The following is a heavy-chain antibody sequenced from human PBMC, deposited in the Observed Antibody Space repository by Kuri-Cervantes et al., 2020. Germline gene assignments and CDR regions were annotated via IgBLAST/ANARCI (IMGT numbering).Heavy chain of an antibody. D-gene: IGHD6-13*01. V-gene: IGHV3-9*01. Sequence: GGSLRLSCAASGFTFGDYAMHWVRQAPGKGLEWVSGISWNGGPLGYADSVKGRFTISRDNAKNSLYLHMNSLRADDTALCYCARDVAAGKRGFSLWGQGTLVTVSS. CDR1: GFTFGDYA. CDR3: ARDVAAGKRGFSL. J-gene: IGHJ4*02. CDR2: ISWNGGPL.